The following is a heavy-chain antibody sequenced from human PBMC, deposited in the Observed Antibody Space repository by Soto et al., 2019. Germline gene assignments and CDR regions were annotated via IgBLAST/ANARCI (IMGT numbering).Heavy chain of an antibody. CDR2: INHSGST. J-gene: IGHJ4*02. CDR3: ARVFKGFQSYYYGSGSYRPRYYFDY. Sequence: PSETLSLTCAVYGGSFSGYYWSWIRQPPGKGLEWTGEINHSGSTNYNPSLKSRVTISVDTSKNQFSLKLSSVTAADTAVYYCARVFKGFQSYYYGSGSYRPRYYFDYWGQGTLVTVSS. CDR1: GGSFSGYY. D-gene: IGHD3-10*01. V-gene: IGHV4-34*01.